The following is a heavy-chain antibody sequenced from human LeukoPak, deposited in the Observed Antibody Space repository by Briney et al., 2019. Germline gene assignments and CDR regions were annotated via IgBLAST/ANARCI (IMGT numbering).Heavy chain of an antibody. CDR3: ARATFGNYHDFDY. CDR2: IYHSGST. D-gene: IGHD1-7*01. CDR1: GYSISSGYY. J-gene: IGHJ4*02. Sequence: PSETLSLTCAVSGYSISSGYYWGWIRQPPGKGLEWIGSIYHSGSTYYNPSLKSRVTISVDTSKNQFSLKLSSVTAADTAVYYCARATFGNYHDFDYWGQETLVTVSS. V-gene: IGHV4-38-2*01.